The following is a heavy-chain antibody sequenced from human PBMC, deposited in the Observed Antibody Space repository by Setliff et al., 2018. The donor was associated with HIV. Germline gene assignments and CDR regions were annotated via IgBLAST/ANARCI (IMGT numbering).Heavy chain of an antibody. J-gene: IGHJ3*01. V-gene: IGHV1-18*01. Sequence: GASVKVSCKASGYTFSSYGISWVRQAPGQGLEWMGWISGYNGNTKHVQKLQGRVTMTTDTSTRTVYMELRSLRHDDTAEYFCARVPYRSAWFSGGHDAFDVWGQGTMVTVSS. D-gene: IGHD6-19*01. CDR1: GYTFSSYG. CDR3: ARVPYRSAWFSGGHDAFDV. CDR2: ISGYNGNT.